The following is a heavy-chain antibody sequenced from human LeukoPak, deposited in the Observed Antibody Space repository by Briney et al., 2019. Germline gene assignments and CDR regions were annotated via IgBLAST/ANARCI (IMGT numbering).Heavy chain of an antibody. CDR2: ISAYNGNT. CDR1: GGTFSSYA. D-gene: IGHD5-24*01. V-gene: IGHV1-18*01. Sequence: GASVKVSCKASGGTFSSYAISWVRQAPGQGLEWMGWISAYNGNTNYALKLQGRVTMTTDTSTSTAYMELRSLRSDDTAVYYCARDGDGYQRDAFDIWGQGTMVTVSS. J-gene: IGHJ3*02. CDR3: ARDGDGYQRDAFDI.